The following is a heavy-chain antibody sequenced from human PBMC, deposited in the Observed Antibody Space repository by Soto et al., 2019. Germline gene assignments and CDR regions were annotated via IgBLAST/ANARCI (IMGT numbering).Heavy chain of an antibody. J-gene: IGHJ3*01. CDR2: ISDSGDRT. CDR3: AKDRGIIVKAGDAFDV. CDR1: GFTLSMSA. D-gene: IGHD3-16*02. V-gene: IGHV3-23*01. Sequence: LRLSCASSGFTLSMSAVNWVRQAPGKGLEWVSYISDSGDRTYYADSVKGRFTISRDRSKNTVSLQMDSLRAEDTAVYYCAKDRGIIVKAGDAFDVWGQGTKVTVS.